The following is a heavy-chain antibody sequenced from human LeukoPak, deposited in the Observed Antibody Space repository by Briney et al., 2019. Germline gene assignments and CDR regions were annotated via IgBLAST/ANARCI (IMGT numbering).Heavy chain of an antibody. J-gene: IGHJ3*02. CDR2: IYYSGST. V-gene: IGHV4-59*01. CDR1: GGSFSGYY. Sequence: SETLSLTCAVYGGSFSGYYWSWIRQPPGKGLEWIGYIYYSGSTNYNPSLKSRVTISVDTSKNQFSLKLSSVTAADTAVYYCARHTIAAAGTSAFDIWGQGTMVTVSS. D-gene: IGHD6-13*01. CDR3: ARHTIAAAGTSAFDI.